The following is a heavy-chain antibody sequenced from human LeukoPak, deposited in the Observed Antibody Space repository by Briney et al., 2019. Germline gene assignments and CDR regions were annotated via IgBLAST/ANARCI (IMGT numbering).Heavy chain of an antibody. J-gene: IGHJ4*02. Sequence: PGGSLRLSCAASGFIVSSNYITWVRQAPGGGLEWVSVIHNDGSTYYTGPVKGRFTISRDNSKNTLYLQMNSLRVEDTAVYYCAALARDYWGQGTLVTVSS. CDR2: IHNDGST. D-gene: IGHD3-3*02. CDR3: AALARDY. CDR1: GFIVSSNY. V-gene: IGHV3-53*01.